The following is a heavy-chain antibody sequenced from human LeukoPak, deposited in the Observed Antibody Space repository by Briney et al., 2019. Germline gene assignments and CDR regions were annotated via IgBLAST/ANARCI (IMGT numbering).Heavy chain of an antibody. CDR3: ARGRGSSWYYFDY. D-gene: IGHD6-13*01. CDR1: GGSISSYY. V-gene: IGHV4-4*07. Sequence: YPSETLSLTCTVSGGSISSYYWSWVRQPAGKGLEWIGRIYTSGNTNYNPSLKGRVTMSVDTSKNQFSLNLSSVTAADTAAYYCARGRGSSWYYFDYWGQGTLVAVSS. CDR2: IYTSGNT. J-gene: IGHJ4*02.